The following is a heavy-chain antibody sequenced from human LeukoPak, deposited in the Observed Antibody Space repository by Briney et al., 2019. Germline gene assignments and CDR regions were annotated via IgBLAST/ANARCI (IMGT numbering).Heavy chain of an antibody. Sequence: GGSLRLSCAASGFTFSDYYVSWLRQAPGKGLERVSYISSSGSTIYYADSVTGRFTISRDNAKNSLYLQMNSLRAEDTAVYYCARAPNYDFWSGLQYYYYGMDVWGQGTTVTVSS. D-gene: IGHD3-3*01. CDR2: ISSSGSTI. V-gene: IGHV3-11*01. J-gene: IGHJ6*02. CDR1: GFTFSDYY. CDR3: ARAPNYDFWSGLQYYYYGMDV.